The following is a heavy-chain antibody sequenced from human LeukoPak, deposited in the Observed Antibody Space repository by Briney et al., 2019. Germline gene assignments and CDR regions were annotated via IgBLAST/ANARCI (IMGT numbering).Heavy chain of an antibody. CDR1: GYTFATYC. CDR3: ARGHSSGRDYYFDT. J-gene: IGHJ4*02. V-gene: IGHV1-18*01. CDR2: ISGYSGST. Sequence: ASVKVSCKTSGYTFATYCINWVRQAPGQRLEWMGWISGYSGSTNYAQKLQGRVTMTTDTSTTTAYMELRSLKSDDTAVYYCARGHSSGRDYYFDTWGQGTLVTVSS. D-gene: IGHD6-19*01.